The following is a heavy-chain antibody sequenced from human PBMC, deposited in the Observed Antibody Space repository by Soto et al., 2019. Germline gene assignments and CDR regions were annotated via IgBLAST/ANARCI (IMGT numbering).Heavy chain of an antibody. Sequence: GASVKVSCKASGGTFSSYAISWVRQAPGQGLEWMGGIIPIFGTANYSQKFQGRVTITADKSTSTAYMKLSSLRSEDTAVYYCARDIYCSGGSCYPRPFDYWGQGTLVTVSS. CDR2: IIPIFGTA. J-gene: IGHJ4*02. V-gene: IGHV1-69*06. CDR3: ARDIYCSGGSCYPRPFDY. CDR1: GGTFSSYA. D-gene: IGHD2-15*01.